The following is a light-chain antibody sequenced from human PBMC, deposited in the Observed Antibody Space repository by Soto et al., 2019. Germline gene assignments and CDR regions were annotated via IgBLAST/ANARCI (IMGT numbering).Light chain of an antibody. CDR1: QKINSY. J-gene: IGKJ4*01. CDR2: AAS. Sequence: DIPMTQSPASLSASVGDRVTITCRASQKINSYLNWYQHKPGKVPKLLIYAASGLQSGVPSRFSGSGSGTDFTLTISSLQPEDFATYYCQQSYSSPPSPTFGGGTKVEIK. CDR3: QQSYSSPPSPT. V-gene: IGKV1-39*01.